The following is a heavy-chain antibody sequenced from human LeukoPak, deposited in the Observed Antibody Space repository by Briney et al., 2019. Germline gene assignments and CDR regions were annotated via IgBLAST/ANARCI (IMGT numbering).Heavy chain of an antibody. CDR2: ISSGSDRT. J-gene: IGHJ4*02. V-gene: IGHV3-23*01. CDR1: GFTFSNYA. CDR3: AKDQAGYNFWSDS. Sequence: QPGGSLRLSYAASGFTFSNYAMSWVRQAPGKGLEWVSAISSGSDRTNYGRSVKGRFTISRDNSKNTLYLRMNSLRADDTAVYYCAKDQAGYNFWSDSWGQGTLVTVSS. D-gene: IGHD3-3*01.